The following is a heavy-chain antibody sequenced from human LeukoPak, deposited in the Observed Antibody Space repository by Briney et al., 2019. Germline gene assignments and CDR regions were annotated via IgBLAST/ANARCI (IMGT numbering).Heavy chain of an antibody. J-gene: IGHJ5*02. V-gene: IGHV1-18*01. CDR3: ARVGDDYGDYGAGVRWFDP. CDR2: ISAYNGNT. Sequence: GASVNVSCKASGYTFTSYGIRWVRQAPGQGLEWMGWISAYNGNTNYAQKLQGRVTMTTDTSTSTAYMELRSLRSDDTAVYYCARVGDDYGDYGAGVRWFDPWGQGALVTVSS. D-gene: IGHD4-17*01. CDR1: GYTFTSYG.